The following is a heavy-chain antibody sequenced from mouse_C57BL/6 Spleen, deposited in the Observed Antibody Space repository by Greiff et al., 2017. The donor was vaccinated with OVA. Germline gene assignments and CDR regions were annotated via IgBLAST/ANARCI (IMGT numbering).Heavy chain of an antibody. D-gene: IGHD1-1*01. CDR1: GYTFTSYG. CDR3: ARGLITTVGGYFDY. Sequence: VQLQQSGAELARPGASVKLSCKASGYTFTSYGISWVKQRTGQGLEWIGEIYPRSGNTYYNEKFKGKATLTADKSSSTAYMELRSLTSEDSAVYFCARGLITTVGGYFDYWGQGTTLTVSS. V-gene: IGHV1-81*01. J-gene: IGHJ2*01. CDR2: IYPRSGNT.